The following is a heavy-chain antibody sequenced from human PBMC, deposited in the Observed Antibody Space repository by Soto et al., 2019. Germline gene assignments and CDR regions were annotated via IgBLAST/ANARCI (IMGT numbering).Heavy chain of an antibody. V-gene: IGHV1-18*01. CDR3: ASGWFGEFVYQFDY. D-gene: IGHD3-10*01. J-gene: IGHJ4*02. CDR1: GYAFTSYG. Sequence: QVQLVQSGAEVKKPGASVKVSCKPSGYAFTSYGITWVRQAHGQGLEWMGWISAYNGNTNYAQKFQGRVTMTTDTSSSTAFMEPRSLGSDDTAVYYCASGWFGEFVYQFDYWGQGTLVTVSS. CDR2: ISAYNGNT.